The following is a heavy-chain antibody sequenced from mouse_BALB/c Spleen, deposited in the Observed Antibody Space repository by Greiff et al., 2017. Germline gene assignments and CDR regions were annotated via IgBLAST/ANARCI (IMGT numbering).Heavy chain of an antibody. Sequence: VKLVESGPGLVQPSQSLSITCTVSGFSLTSYGVHWVRQSPGKGLEWLGVIWSGGSTDYNAAFISRLSISKDNSKSQVFFKMNSLQADDTAIYYCARGLIYYGYEEFYAMDYWGQGTSVTVSS. CDR2: IWSGGST. V-gene: IGHV2-4-1*01. J-gene: IGHJ4*01. D-gene: IGHD2-2*01. CDR1: GFSLTSYG. CDR3: ARGLIYYGYEEFYAMDY.